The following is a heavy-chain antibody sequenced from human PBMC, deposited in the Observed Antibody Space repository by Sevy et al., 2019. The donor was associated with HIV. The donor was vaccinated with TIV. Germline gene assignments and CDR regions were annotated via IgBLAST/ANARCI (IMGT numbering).Heavy chain of an antibody. V-gene: IGHV3-11*01. J-gene: IGHJ4*02. D-gene: IGHD3-3*01. CDR3: AREVSITIFGVVTTSEVFDY. Sequence: GGSLRLSCAASGFTFSDYYMSWIRQAPGKGLEWVSYTSSSGSTIYYADSVKGRFTISRDNAKNSLYLQMNSLRAEDTAVYYCAREVSITIFGVVTTSEVFDYWGQGTLVTVSS. CDR1: GFTFSDYY. CDR2: TSSSGSTI.